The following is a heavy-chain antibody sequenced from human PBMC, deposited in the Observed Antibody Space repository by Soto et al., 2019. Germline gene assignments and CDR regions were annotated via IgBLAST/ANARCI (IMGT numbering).Heavy chain of an antibody. CDR1: GYTFTGYY. J-gene: IGHJ6*02. CDR3: AREALVVGYYDSSGYYYPYYYYGMDV. D-gene: IGHD3-22*01. V-gene: IGHV1-2*04. CDR2: INPNSGGT. Sequence: QVQLVQSGAEVKKPGASVKVSCKASGYTFTGYYMHWVRQAPGQGLEWMGWINPNSGGTNYAQKFQGWVTMTRDTSIRTAYMELSRLRSDDTAVYYCAREALVVGYYDSSGYYYPYYYYGMDVWGQGTTVTVSS.